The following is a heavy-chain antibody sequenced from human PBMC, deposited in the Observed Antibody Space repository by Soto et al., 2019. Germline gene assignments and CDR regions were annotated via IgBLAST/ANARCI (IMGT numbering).Heavy chain of an antibody. V-gene: IGHV4-4*02. CDR2: IHHSGRT. CDR3: ARGCDWQFDS. D-gene: IGHD2-21*02. J-gene: IGHJ4*02. CDR1: GDSISSAKW. Sequence: QVQLQESGPGLVKPSGTLSLTCAVSGDSISSAKWWSWVRQPPGKGLEWIGEIHHSGRTNYNPSLKSRVTILVEKSKTQVSLELSAMTAADTAVYYCARGCDWQFDSWGQGTLVTVSS.